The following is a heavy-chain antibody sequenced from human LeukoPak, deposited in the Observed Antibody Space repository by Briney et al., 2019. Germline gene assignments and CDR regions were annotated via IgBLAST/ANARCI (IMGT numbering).Heavy chain of an antibody. Sequence: GGSLRLSCAASGFTFSSYSMNWVRQAPGKGLEWVSSISSSSSYIYYADSVKGRFTISRDNAKNSLYLQMNSLRAEDTAVYYCARKDTYYYDSSGYYYGYWGRGTLVTVSS. CDR3: ARKDTYYYDSSGYYYGY. CDR1: GFTFSSYS. CDR2: ISSSSSYI. J-gene: IGHJ4*02. V-gene: IGHV3-21*01. D-gene: IGHD3-22*01.